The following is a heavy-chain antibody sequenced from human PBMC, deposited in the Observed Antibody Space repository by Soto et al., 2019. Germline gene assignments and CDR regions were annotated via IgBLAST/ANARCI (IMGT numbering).Heavy chain of an antibody. D-gene: IGHD5-12*01. J-gene: IGHJ4*02. CDR2: IWYDGSNK. Sequence: GGALRLPFSASGFTFSSYGMHLVRQAPGKGLEWVAVIWYDGSNKYYADSVKGRFTISRDNSKNTLYLQMNSLRAEDTAVYYCARDVATAFDYWGQGTLVTGSS. V-gene: IGHV3-33*01. CDR3: ARDVATAFDY. CDR1: GFTFSSYG.